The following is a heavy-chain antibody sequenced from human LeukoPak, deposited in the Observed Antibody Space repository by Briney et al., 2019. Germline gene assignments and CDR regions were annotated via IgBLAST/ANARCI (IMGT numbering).Heavy chain of an antibody. V-gene: IGHV3-53*01. D-gene: IGHD1-26*01. CDR1: GFTFSSYS. Sequence: PGGSLRLSCAASGFTFSSYSMNWVRQAPGKGLEWVSLIYSEANTYYADSVKGRFTISRDNSKNTLYLQMNSLRAEDTAVYYCARGVVGIIPLDYWGQGTLVTVSS. CDR3: ARGVVGIIPLDY. J-gene: IGHJ4*02. CDR2: IYSEANT.